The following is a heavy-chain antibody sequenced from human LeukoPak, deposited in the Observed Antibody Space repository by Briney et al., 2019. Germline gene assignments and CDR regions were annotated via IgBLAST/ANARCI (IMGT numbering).Heavy chain of an antibody. CDR2: IYYSGST. CDR1: GGSISSYY. CDR3: ARHRLVGADAFDI. D-gene: IGHD1-26*01. J-gene: IGHJ3*02. V-gene: IGHV4-59*08. Sequence: SETLSLTCTVSGGSISSYYWSWIRQPPGKGLEWIGYIYYSGSTNYNPSLKSRVTISVDTSKNQFSLKLSSVTAADTAVYYCARHRLVGADAFDIWGQGTMVTVSS.